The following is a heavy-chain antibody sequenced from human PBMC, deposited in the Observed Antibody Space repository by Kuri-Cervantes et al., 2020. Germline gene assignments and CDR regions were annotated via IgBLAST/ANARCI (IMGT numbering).Heavy chain of an antibody. D-gene: IGHD5-12*01. CDR3: ASSSGYSGYDSNLVIDY. Sequence: ASVKVSCKASGYTFTGYYMHWVRQAPGQGLEWMGWINPNSGGTNYAQKFQGWVTMTRDTSISTAYMELSRLRSDDTAVYYCASSSGYSGYDSNLVIDYWGQGTLVTVSS. CDR2: INPNSGGT. J-gene: IGHJ4*02. CDR1: GYTFTGYY. V-gene: IGHV1-2*04.